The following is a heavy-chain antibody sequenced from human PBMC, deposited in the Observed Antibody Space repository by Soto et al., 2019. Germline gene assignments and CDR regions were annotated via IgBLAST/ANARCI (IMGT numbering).Heavy chain of an antibody. CDR3: ERVSLLWFGETAPADY. Sequence: EVQLVESGGGLVQPGGSLRLSCAASGFTFSSYWMSWVRQAPGKGLEWVANIKQDGSEKYYVDSVKGRFTISRDNAKNSLYLQMNRLRDEDTAVYYCERVSLLWFGETAPADYWGQGTLVTVSS. CDR2: IKQDGSEK. D-gene: IGHD3-10*01. CDR1: GFTFSSYW. V-gene: IGHV3-7*01. J-gene: IGHJ4*02.